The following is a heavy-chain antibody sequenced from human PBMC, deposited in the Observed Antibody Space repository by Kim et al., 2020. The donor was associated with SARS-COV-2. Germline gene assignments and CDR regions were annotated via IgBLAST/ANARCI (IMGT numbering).Heavy chain of an antibody. CDR2: ISAYNGNT. V-gene: IGHV1-18*01. CDR3: ATGYDYIWGSYRLYFDY. CDR1: GYTFTSYG. D-gene: IGHD3-16*02. J-gene: IGHJ4*02. Sequence: ASVKVSCKASGYTFTSYGISWVRQAPGQGLEWMGWISAYNGNTNYAQKLQGRVTMTTDTSTSTAYMELRSLRSDDTAVYYCATGYDYIWGSYRLYFDYWGQGTLVTVSS.